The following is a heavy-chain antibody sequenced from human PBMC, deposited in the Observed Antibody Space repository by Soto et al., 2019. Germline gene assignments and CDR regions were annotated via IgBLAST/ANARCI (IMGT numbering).Heavy chain of an antibody. V-gene: IGHV4-31*03. Sequence: QVQLRESGPGLVKPSQTLSLTCTVAGGSISSGGSYWSWVRLHPGKGLEWIGHIYYSGSTYYNPSLKSRLAISVDTSKKYFSLRLSSVTAADTAVYYCARSLPGGTIYYMDVWGEGTTVTVSS. CDR3: ARSLPGGTIYYMDV. CDR1: GGSISSGGSY. CDR2: IYYSGST. D-gene: IGHD1-26*01. J-gene: IGHJ6*03.